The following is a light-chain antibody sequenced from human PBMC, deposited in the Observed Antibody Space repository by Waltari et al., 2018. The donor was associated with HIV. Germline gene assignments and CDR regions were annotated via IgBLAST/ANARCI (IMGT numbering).Light chain of an antibody. J-gene: IGKJ1*01. CDR3: QQYFVTPPT. Sequence: DIVMTQSPDSLAVSLGERATINCKSSQSVLYSSNNKNYLAWYQQKPGQPPKLLIYWASTRESGFPDRFGGSGSGTDFTLPISGLQAEIVAFYYVQQYFVTPPTFGQGPRWKSN. CDR1: QSVLYSSNNKNY. CDR2: WAS. V-gene: IGKV4-1*01.